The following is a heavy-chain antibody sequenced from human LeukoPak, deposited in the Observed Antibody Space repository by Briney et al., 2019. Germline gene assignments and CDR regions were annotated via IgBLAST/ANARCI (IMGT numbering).Heavy chain of an antibody. CDR2: IYYSGST. J-gene: IGHJ4*02. Sequence: SETLSLTCTVSGGSISSYYWSWIRQPPGKGLEWIGYIYYSGSTNYNPSLKGRVTISVDTSKNQFSLKLSSVTAADTAVYYCASVPPPVSGNPNDYWGQGTLVTVSS. V-gene: IGHV4-59*01. D-gene: IGHD4-23*01. CDR3: ASVPPPVSGNPNDY. CDR1: GGSISSYY.